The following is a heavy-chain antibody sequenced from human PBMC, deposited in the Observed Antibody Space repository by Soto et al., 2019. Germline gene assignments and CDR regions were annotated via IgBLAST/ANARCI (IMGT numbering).Heavy chain of an antibody. CDR3: ARVWGSAFDI. Sequence: QVQLQESGPGLVKPSETLSLTCTVSGGSISSYYWSWIRQPPGKGLEWIGYIYYSGSTNFNPSLKSRVNISGDTSKNPFPLKVSSVTAADKAVYYCARVWGSAFDIWGQGTMVTVSS. CDR1: GGSISSYY. CDR2: IYYSGST. D-gene: IGHD7-27*01. V-gene: IGHV4-59*01. J-gene: IGHJ3*02.